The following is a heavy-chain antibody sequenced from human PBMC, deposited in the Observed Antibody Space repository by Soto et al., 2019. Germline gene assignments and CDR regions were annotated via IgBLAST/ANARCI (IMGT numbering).Heavy chain of an antibody. CDR1: GDSISNGAHF. Sequence: PSETLSLTCTVSGDSISNGAHFWAWIRQNPGEGLEWIGYISHNMGAYHKPSLESRVTMSVDRSKNLFSLKLSSLTAADTAIYFCARATRVTTSGTTAYYFDYWGQGTLVTVSS. V-gene: IGHV4-31*03. CDR2: ISHNMGA. D-gene: IGHD4-17*01. CDR3: ARATRVTTSGTTAYYFDY. J-gene: IGHJ4*02.